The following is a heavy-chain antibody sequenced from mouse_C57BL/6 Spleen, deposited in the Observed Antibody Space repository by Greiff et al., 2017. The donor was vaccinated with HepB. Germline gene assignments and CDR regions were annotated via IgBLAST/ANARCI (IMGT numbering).Heavy chain of an antibody. J-gene: IGHJ1*03. V-gene: IGHV5-16*01. Sequence: EVQRVESEGGLVQPGSSMKLSCTASGFTFSDYYMAWVRQVPEKGLEWVANINYDGSSTYYLDSLKSRFIISRDNAKNILYLQMSSLKSEDTATYYWSRNLGIYYGSSDGYFDVWGTGTTVTVSS. CDR3: SRNLGIYYGSSDGYFDV. D-gene: IGHD1-1*01. CDR2: INYDGSST. CDR1: GFTFSDYY.